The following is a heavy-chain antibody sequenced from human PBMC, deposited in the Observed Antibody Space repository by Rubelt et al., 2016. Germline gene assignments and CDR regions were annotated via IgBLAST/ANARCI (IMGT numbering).Heavy chain of an antibody. CDR3: AREGLAVAHDY. CDR2: INAGNGNT. CDR1: GYSFSSYA. D-gene: IGHD6-19*01. V-gene: IGHV1-3*01. J-gene: IGHJ4*02. Sequence: QVQLVQSGSELKDPGASVTVSCKASGYSFSSYAMHWVRQAPGQRLEWVGWINAGNGNTKCSQKFQGRVTITRDTSASTAYMELSSLRSEDTAVYYCAREGLAVAHDYWGQGTLVTVSS.